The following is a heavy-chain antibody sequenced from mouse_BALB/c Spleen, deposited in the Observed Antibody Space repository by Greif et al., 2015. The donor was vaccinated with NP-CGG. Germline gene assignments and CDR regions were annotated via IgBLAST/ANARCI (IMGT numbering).Heavy chain of an antibody. CDR1: GYTFTSYY. CDR3: TRSPYYGYFDY. J-gene: IGHJ2*01. Sequence: VQLQQSGAELVKPGASVKLSCKASGYTFTSYYMYWVKQRPGQGLEWIGEINPSNGGTNFNEKFKSKATLTVDKSSSTAYMQLSSLTSEDSAVYYCTRSPYYGYFDYWGQGTTLTVSA. CDR2: INPSNGGT. D-gene: IGHD1-1*01. V-gene: IGHV1S81*02.